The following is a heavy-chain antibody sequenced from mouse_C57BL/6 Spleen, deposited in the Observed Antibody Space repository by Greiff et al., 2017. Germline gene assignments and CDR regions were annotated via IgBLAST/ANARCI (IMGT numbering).Heavy chain of an antibody. D-gene: IGHD2-4*01. CDR3: AREVYYDCDGVYYYAMDY. J-gene: IGHJ4*01. CDR1: GYTFTSYG. Sequence: VQLQQSGAELARPGASVKLSCKASGYTFTSYGISWVKQRTGQGLEWIGEIYPRSGNTYYNEKFKGKAKLTADKSSSTAYMELLSLTSEDSAVYFCAREVYYDCDGVYYYAMDYWGQGTSVTVSS. CDR2: IYPRSGNT. V-gene: IGHV1-81*01.